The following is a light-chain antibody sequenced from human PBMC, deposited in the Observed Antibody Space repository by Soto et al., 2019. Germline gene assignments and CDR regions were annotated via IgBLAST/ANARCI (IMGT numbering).Light chain of an antibody. J-gene: IGKJ1*01. Sequence: EIVLTQSPATLSLSPGERATLSCRASQSVSSYLAWYQQKPGQAPRLLIYDASNRATGIPARFSGSGSGTDFTLTISSLESEDFAVYYCQQYGSSPPTFGQGTKVEIK. V-gene: IGKV3-11*01. CDR3: QQYGSSPPT. CDR2: DAS. CDR1: QSVSSY.